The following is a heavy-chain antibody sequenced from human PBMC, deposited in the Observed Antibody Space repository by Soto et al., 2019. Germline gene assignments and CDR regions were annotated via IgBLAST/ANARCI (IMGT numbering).Heavy chain of an antibody. D-gene: IGHD2-2*01. V-gene: IGHV3-21*01. Sequence: SLRLSCTVSGFAFNNYGINWVRQAPGKGLEWVSSISKSDYTYYSDSVKGRFAISRDNAKSSVSLQMNTLRVEDTAVYYCAREDSIIIPAVSDFWGRGTLVTVSS. CDR1: GFAFNNYG. CDR3: AREDSIIIPAVSDF. CDR2: ISKSDYT. J-gene: IGHJ4*02.